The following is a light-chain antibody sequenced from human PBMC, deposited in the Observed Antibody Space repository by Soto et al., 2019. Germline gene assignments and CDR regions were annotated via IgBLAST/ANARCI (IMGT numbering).Light chain of an antibody. CDR2: GAS. V-gene: IGKV3-20*01. J-gene: IGKJ4*01. Sequence: EIVVTQSPGTLSLSPGERATLSYRASQSVSSNYLAWYQQKPGQAPRLLIYGASSRATDIPDRFSGSGSGTDFTLTISRLEPEDFAVYYCQQYGSSPLTFGGGTKVDIK. CDR3: QQYGSSPLT. CDR1: QSVSSNY.